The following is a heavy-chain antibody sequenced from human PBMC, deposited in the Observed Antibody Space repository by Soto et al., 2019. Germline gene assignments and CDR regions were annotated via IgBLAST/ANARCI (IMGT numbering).Heavy chain of an antibody. D-gene: IGHD2-2*01. J-gene: IGHJ6*02. V-gene: IGHV3-23*01. Sequence: RWSLRLSCAASVFTFSSYAMSWFRQAPGKGPEWVSTITGSGGSTYYADSVKGRFTISRDNSKNTLYLQMNSLRAEDTAVYYCAKHRGPAGNYGMDVWGQGTTVTVSS. CDR3: AKHRGPAGNYGMDV. CDR2: ITGSGGST. CDR1: VFTFSSYA.